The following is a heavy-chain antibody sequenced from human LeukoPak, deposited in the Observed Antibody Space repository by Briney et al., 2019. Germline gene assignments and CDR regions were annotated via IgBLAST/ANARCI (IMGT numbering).Heavy chain of an antibody. J-gene: IGHJ3*02. V-gene: IGHV3-7*01. D-gene: IGHD3-3*01. CDR2: IKQDGSEK. CDR3: ASSYYDFWSGYHDAFDI. Sequence: GGSLRLSCAASGFTFSSYWMSWVRQAPGKGLEWVANIKQDGSEKYYVHSVKGRFTISRDNAKNSLYLQMNSLRAEDTAVYYCASSYYDFWSGYHDAFDIWGQGTMVTVSS. CDR1: GFTFSSYW.